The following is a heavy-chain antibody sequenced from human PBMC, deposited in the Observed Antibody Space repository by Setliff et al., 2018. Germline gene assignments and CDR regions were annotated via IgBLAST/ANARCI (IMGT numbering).Heavy chain of an antibody. CDR1: GGSISSGGYY. CDR2: IYYSGSTS. CDR3: ARGNDVRFDP. D-gene: IGHD3-10*02. Sequence: SETLSLTCTVSGGSISSGGYYWSWIRQHPGKGLEWIGYIYYSGSTSYYNPSLKSRVTISVDTSKNQFSLKLSSVTAADTAVYYCARGNDVRFDPWGQGTLVTVSS. V-gene: IGHV4-31*03. J-gene: IGHJ5*02.